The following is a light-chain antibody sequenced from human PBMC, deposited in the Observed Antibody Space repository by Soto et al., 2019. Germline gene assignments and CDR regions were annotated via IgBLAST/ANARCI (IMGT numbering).Light chain of an antibody. V-gene: IGLV1-40*01. CDR3: HSYDMRLSGAV. Sequence: QPVLTQPPSVSGAPGQRVTISCTGTNSNIGGGYDVHWYQQLPGTAPKLLIYGNNNRPSGVPDRFSGSKSYASASLAITGLQSEEEVDYYCHSYDMRLSGAVFGGGTQLTVL. J-gene: IGLJ2*01. CDR1: NSNIGGGYD. CDR2: GNN.